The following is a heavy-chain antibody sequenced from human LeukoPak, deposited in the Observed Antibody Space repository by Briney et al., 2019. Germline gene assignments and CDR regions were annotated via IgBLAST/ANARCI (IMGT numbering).Heavy chain of an antibody. J-gene: IGHJ4*02. V-gene: IGHV1-2*06. D-gene: IGHD6-19*01. CDR3: ARDYSSGWYVY. CDR1: GYTFTDYY. Sequence: AASVKVSCKASGYTFTDYYMHWVRQAPGQGLEWMGRINPYSGGTNYAQKFQGRVTMTRDTSISTAYMELSRLKSGDTAVYYCARDYSSGWYVYWGQGTLVTVSS. CDR2: INPYSGGT.